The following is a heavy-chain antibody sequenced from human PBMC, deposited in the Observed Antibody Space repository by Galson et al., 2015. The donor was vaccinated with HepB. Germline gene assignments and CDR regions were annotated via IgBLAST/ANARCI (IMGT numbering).Heavy chain of an antibody. J-gene: IGHJ5*02. Sequence: SVKVSCKASGYTSTNYGITWVRQAPGQGLEWMGWISGYGDNTQYAQKFHDRVTMTTETSTDTAYMELRSLISDDTAVYYCARNDTLSGADPWGQGTLVTVSS. CDR3: ARNDTLSGADP. CDR2: ISGYGDNT. CDR1: GYTSTNYG. D-gene: IGHD2/OR15-2a*01. V-gene: IGHV1-18*04.